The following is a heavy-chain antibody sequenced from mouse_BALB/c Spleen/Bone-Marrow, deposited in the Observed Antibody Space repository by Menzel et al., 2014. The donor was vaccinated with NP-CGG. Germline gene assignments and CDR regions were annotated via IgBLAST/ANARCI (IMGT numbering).Heavy chain of an antibody. CDR2: ISDGGSYT. CDR3: TRGLGWFGY. J-gene: IGHJ3*01. CDR1: GFTFSDYY. D-gene: IGHD4-1*01. Sequence: EVKLVESGGDLVKPGGSLRLSCAASGFTFSDYYMYWIRQTPEKRLEWVATISDGGSYTNYADSVKGRFTISGDNAKNNLYLQMSSLKSEDTAMYYCTRGLGWFGYWGQGTLVTVSA. V-gene: IGHV5-4*02.